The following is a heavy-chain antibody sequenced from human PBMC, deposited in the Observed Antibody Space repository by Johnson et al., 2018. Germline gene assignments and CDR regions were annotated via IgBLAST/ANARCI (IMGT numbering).Heavy chain of an antibody. Sequence: QVQLQQWGAGLLKPSETLSLTCAVYGGSFSGYYWSWIRPPPGTGLEWIGEINHSGSTNYTPSLKSRVTISVDPSKNHFSLTLSSVTAADTAGYYCARGVYYDSSGYYPDAFDIWGQGTMVTVSS. CDR1: GGSFSGYY. V-gene: IGHV4-34*01. D-gene: IGHD3-22*01. CDR3: ARGVYYDSSGYYPDAFDI. CDR2: INHSGST. J-gene: IGHJ3*02.